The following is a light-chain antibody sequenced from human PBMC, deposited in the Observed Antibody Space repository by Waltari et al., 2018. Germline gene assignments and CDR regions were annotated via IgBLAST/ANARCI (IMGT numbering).Light chain of an antibody. Sequence: EIVLTQSQGTLSLSPGESGTLSCRASQSVSRFLAWYQQNPGQAPRLLIYGASTRATGIPDRFSGSGSGTDFSLTISRLEPEDFAVYYCQKYDRLPATFGQGTKVEIK. CDR1: QSVSRF. CDR2: GAS. CDR3: QKYDRLPAT. V-gene: IGKV3-20*01. J-gene: IGKJ1*01.